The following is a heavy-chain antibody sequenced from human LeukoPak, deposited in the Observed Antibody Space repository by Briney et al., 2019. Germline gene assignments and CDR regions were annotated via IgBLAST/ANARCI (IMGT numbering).Heavy chain of an antibody. J-gene: IGHJ4*02. CDR1: GYTFTSYY. V-gene: IGHV1-46*01. Sequence: ASVKVSCKASGYTFTSYYMHWVRQAPGQGLEWMGVINPSGGSTSYAQKFQARVTMTRDTSTSTVYMELSSLRSEGTAVYYCARDWEWEPTDYWGQGTLVTVSS. D-gene: IGHD1-26*01. CDR2: INPSGGST. CDR3: ARDWEWEPTDY.